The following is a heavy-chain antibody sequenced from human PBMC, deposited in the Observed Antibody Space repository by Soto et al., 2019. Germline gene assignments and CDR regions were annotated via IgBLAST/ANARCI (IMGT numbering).Heavy chain of an antibody. V-gene: IGHV1-8*01. CDR2: MNPNSGNT. Sequence: ASVKVSCKASGYTFTSYDINWVRQATGQGLEWMGWMNPNSGNTGYAQKFQGRVTMTRNTSISTAYMELSSLRSEDTAVYYCAGSPIAAAGTGWFDPWGQGTLVTVSS. J-gene: IGHJ5*02. CDR3: AGSPIAAAGTGWFDP. D-gene: IGHD6-13*01. CDR1: GYTFTSYD.